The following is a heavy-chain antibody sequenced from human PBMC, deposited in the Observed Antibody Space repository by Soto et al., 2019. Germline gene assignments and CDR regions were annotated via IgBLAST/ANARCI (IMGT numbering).Heavy chain of an antibody. Sequence: QVQLVQSGAEVKKPGASLKVSCRASGYTFTSYFIYWVRQASGQGLEWMGTINPSRGSSTYAQNFPDRVTMTRDTATTTGYMELSSLRSEDTAVYYCAGGTSGMYFGYWGHVTLPIASS. D-gene: IGHD1-26*01. J-gene: IGHJ4*01. V-gene: IGHV1-46*01. CDR2: INPSRGSS. CDR3: AGGTSGMYFGY. CDR1: GYTFTSYF.